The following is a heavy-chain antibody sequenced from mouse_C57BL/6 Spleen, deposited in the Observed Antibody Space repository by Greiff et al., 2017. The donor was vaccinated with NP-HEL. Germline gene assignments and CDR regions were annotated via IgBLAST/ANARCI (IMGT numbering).Heavy chain of an antibody. D-gene: IGHD2-1*01. CDR2: ISSGGDYI. J-gene: IGHJ4*01. CDR1: GFTFSSYA. CDR3: TREGDYGNLMDY. V-gene: IGHV5-9-1*02. Sequence: EVKLVESGEGLVKPGGSLKLSCAASGFTFSSYAMSWVRQTPEKRLEWVAYISSGGDYIYYADTVKGRFTISRDNARNTLYLQMSSLKSEDTAMYYCTREGDYGNLMDYWGQGTSVTVSS.